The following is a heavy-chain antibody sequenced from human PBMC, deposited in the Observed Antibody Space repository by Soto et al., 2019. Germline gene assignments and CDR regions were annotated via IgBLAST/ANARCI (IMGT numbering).Heavy chain of an antibody. CDR1: GYTFTSYG. D-gene: IGHD4-17*01. Sequence: QVQLVQSGAEVKKPGASVKVSCKASGYTFTSYGISWVRQAPGQGLEWMGWISAYNGNTNYAQKLQGRVTMTTDTXXSTASMELRSLRSDDTAVYYCARLWGYGDYGEMGYWGQGTLVTVSS. CDR3: ARLWGYGDYGEMGY. J-gene: IGHJ4*02. CDR2: ISAYNGNT. V-gene: IGHV1-18*01.